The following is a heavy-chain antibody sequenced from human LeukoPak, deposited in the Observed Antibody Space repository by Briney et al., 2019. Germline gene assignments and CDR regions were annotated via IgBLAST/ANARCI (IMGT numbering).Heavy chain of an antibody. J-gene: IGHJ3*02. CDR1: GFTFDDYG. CDR3: ARDYGGTGGDAFDI. Sequence: PGGSLRLSCAASGFTFDDYGMSWVRQAPGKGLEWVSGINWNGGSTGYADSVKGRFTISRDNAKNSLYLQMNGLRAEDTALYYCARDYGGTGGDAFDIWGQGTMVTVSS. D-gene: IGHD4/OR15-4a*01. CDR2: INWNGGST. V-gene: IGHV3-20*04.